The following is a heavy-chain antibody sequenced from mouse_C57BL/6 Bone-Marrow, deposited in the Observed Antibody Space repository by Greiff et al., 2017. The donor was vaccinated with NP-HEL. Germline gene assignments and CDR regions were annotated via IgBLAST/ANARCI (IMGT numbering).Heavy chain of an antibody. J-gene: IGHJ3*01. CDR3: ASLAY. CDR2: IDPSDSYT. V-gene: IGHV1-59*01. CDR1: GYPFTGYW. Sequence: QVQLQQPGAELVRPGTSVKLSCKASGYPFTGYWIPWVKQRPGQGLDWIGVIDPSDSYTTYNQKFKGKATLTVDTSSSTAYMQLSSLTSEDSAVYYCASLAYWGQGTLVTVSA.